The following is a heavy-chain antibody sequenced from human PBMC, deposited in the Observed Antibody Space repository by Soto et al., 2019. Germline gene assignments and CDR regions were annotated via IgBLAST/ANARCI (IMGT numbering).Heavy chain of an antibody. V-gene: IGHV1-69*02. CDR1: GGTFSSYT. CDR2: IIPILGIA. CDR3: ARVRTDCSTTSCYEDDYYGMDV. D-gene: IGHD2-2*01. J-gene: IGHJ6*02. Sequence: SVKVSCKASGGTFSSYTISWVRQAPGQGLEWMGRIIPILGIANYAQKFQGRATITADKSTSTAYMELSSLRSEDTAVYYCARVRTDCSTTSCYEDDYYGMDVWGQ.